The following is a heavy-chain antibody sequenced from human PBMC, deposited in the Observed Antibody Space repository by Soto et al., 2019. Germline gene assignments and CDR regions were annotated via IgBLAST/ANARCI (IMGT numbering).Heavy chain of an antibody. CDR3: ARELNLAAADLVRNWFDP. J-gene: IGHJ5*02. D-gene: IGHD6-13*01. CDR1: GGSISSSNW. Sequence: SETPSPTCAVSGGSISSSNWWSWVRPPPGEGLEWIGEIYHSGSTNYNPSLKSRVTISVDKSKNQFSLKLSSLRSEDTAVYYCARELNLAAADLVRNWFDPWGQGTLVTVSS. V-gene: IGHV4-4*02. CDR2: IYHSGST.